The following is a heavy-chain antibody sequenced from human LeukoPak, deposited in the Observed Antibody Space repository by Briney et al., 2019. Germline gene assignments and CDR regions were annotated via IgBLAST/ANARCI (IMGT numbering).Heavy chain of an antibody. CDR3: ARQTGSGLFILP. D-gene: IGHD3/OR15-3a*01. Sequence: SETLSLTCTVSGGSISSSSYYWGWIRQPPGMGLEWIGSIYYTGNTYYNASLKSQVSISIDTSKNQFSLKLTSVTAADTAVYYCARQTGSGLFILPGGQGTLVTVSS. CDR1: GGSISSSSYY. J-gene: IGHJ4*02. V-gene: IGHV4-39*01. CDR2: IYYTGNT.